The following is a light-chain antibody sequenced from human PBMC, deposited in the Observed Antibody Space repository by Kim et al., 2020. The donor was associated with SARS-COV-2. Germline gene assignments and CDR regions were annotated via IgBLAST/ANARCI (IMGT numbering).Light chain of an antibody. J-gene: IGLJ2*01. Sequence: GKTVTIACTRSRGSIASNSVQWYQQRPGSAPTTVIYEDNQRPSGVPDRFSGSIDSSSNSASLTISGLKTEDEADYYCQSYDSSNQVFGGGTQLNVL. CDR3: QSYDSSNQV. CDR2: EDN. V-gene: IGLV6-57*03. CDR1: RGSIASNS.